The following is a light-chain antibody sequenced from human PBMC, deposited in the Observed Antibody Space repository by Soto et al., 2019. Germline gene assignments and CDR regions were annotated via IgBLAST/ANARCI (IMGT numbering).Light chain of an antibody. V-gene: IGLV4-69*01. Sequence: QPVLTQSPSASASLGASVKLTCTLSSGHSSYAIAWHQKQPGKGPRYLMDLNNDGSHTKGDGIPDRFSGSSSGADRFLIISSLQSEDEADYYCQTWGTGFQFVGGGTKLTVL. J-gene: IGLJ2*01. CDR1: SGHSSYA. CDR3: QTWGTGFQF. CDR2: LNNDGSH.